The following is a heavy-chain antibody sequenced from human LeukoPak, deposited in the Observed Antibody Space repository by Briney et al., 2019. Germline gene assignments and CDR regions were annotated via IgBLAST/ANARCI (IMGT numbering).Heavy chain of an antibody. J-gene: IGHJ4*02. Sequence: PGGSLRLSCAASGFTFSSYAMSWVRQAPGKGLEWVSAISGSGGSTYYADSVKGRFTISRGNSKNTLYLQMNSLRAEDTAVYYCAKALDYGGKPFDYWGQGTLVTVSS. CDR3: AKALDYGGKPFDY. D-gene: IGHD4-23*01. CDR1: GFTFSSYA. V-gene: IGHV3-23*01. CDR2: ISGSGGST.